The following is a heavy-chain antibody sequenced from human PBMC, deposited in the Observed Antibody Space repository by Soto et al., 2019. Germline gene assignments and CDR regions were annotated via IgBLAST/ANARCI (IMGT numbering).Heavy chain of an antibody. CDR1: GGSISSYY. J-gene: IGHJ3*02. CDR3: ARVIRVATVISHDAFDI. V-gene: IGHV4-4*07. CDR2: TYTSGST. Sequence: SETLSLTCTVSGGSISSYYWSWIRQPAGKGLEWIGRTYTSGSTNYNPSLKSRVTMSVDTSKNQFSLKLSSVTAADTAVYYCARVIRVATVISHDAFDIWGQGTMVTVSS. D-gene: IGHD4-17*01.